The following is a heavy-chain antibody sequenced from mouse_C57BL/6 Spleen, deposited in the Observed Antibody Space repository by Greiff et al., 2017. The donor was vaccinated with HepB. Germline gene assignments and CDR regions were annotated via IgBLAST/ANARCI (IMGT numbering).Heavy chain of an antibody. CDR3: ARYDGYLYWYFDV. CDR2: IHPNSGST. CDR1: GYTFTSYW. J-gene: IGHJ1*03. Sequence: QVQLQQPGAELVKPGASVKLSCKASGYTFTSYWMHWVKQRPGQGLEWIGMIHPNSGSTNYNEKLKSKATLTVDKSSSTAYMQLSSLTSEDSAVYYCARYDGYLYWYFDVWGTGTTVTVSS. D-gene: IGHD2-3*01. V-gene: IGHV1-64*01.